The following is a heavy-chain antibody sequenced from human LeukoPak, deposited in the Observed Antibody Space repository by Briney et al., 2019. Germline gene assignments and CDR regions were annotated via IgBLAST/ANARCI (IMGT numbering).Heavy chain of an antibody. D-gene: IGHD3-10*01. CDR2: INHSGCT. CDR3: ATSSRKLLWFGELLGFDP. J-gene: IGHJ5*02. V-gene: IGHV4-34*01. CDR1: GGSFSGYY. Sequence: SETLSLTCAVYGGSFSGYYWSWIRQPPGKGLEWIGEINHSGCTNYNPSLKSRVTISVDTSKNQFSLKLSSVTAADTAVYYCATSSRKLLWFGELLGFDPWGQGTLVTVSS.